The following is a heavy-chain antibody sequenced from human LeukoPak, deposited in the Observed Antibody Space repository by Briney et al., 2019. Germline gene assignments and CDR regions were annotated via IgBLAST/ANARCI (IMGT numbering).Heavy chain of an antibody. CDR1: GFTFSSYS. Sequence: PGGSLRLSCAASGFTFSSYSMNWVRQAPGKGLEWVSSISSGSSYIYYADSVKGRFTISRDNAKNSLYLQMNSLRAEDTAVYYCATEGSFDYWGQGTLVTVSS. CDR3: ATEGSFDY. J-gene: IGHJ4*02. V-gene: IGHV3-21*01. CDR2: ISSGSSYI.